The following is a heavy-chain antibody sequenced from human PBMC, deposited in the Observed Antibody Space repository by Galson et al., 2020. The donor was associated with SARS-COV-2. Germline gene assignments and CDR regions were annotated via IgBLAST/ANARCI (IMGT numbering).Heavy chain of an antibody. J-gene: IGHJ2*01. V-gene: IGHV4-38-2*02. CDR2: IYHSGST. CDR3: ARVAQVPYWYFDL. CDR1: AYSISSDYY. Sequence: ASETLSLTCTVSAYSISSDYYWGWIRQPTGKGLEWIGSIYHSGSTYYNPSLKSRVTISVDTSKSQFSLKLSSVTAADTAVYYCARVAQVPYWYFDLWGRGTLVTVS. D-gene: IGHD3-10*01.